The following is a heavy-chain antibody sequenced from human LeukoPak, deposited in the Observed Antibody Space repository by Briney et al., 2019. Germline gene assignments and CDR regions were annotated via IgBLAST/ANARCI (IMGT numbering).Heavy chain of an antibody. V-gene: IGHV3-64*01. CDR2: ISSNGGST. CDR1: GFPFSSYA. J-gene: IGHJ5*02. D-gene: IGHD3-3*01. CDR3: ARDSGYYDFWSKGNWFDP. Sequence: GGSLRLSCAASGFPFSSYAMHWVRQAPGKGLEYVSAISSNGGSTYYANSVKGRFTISRDNSKHTLYLQMGSLRAEDMAVYYCARDSGYYDFWSKGNWFDPWGKGTLVTVFS.